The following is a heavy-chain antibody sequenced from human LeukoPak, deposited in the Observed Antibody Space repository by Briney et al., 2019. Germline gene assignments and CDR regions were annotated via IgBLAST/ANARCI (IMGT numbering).Heavy chain of an antibody. CDR3: ARGQPYYYDDSGYYSPFDY. V-gene: IGHV1-18*01. CDR2: ISGYNGNT. J-gene: IGHJ4*02. Sequence: ASVKVSCEASSYTFTRYGISWVRQAPGQGLEWMGWISGYNGNTNYAQKFQGRVSMTADTSTSTAYMELRSLRSEDTALYYCARGQPYYYDDSGYYSPFDYWGQGTLLTVSS. D-gene: IGHD3-22*01. CDR1: SYTFTRYG.